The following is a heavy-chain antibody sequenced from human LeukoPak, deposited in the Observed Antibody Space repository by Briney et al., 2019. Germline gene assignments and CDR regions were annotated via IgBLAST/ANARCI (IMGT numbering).Heavy chain of an antibody. CDR3: ARLAAPGTSSDY. CDR2: INPRGGAT. Sequence: ASVKVSCKASGYTFFTAYHMHWVRQAPGQGLERMGVINPRGGATTYAQKFQGRVTMTTDTSTSAVYMQLSSLRSEDTAVYYCARLAAPGTSSDYWGQGTLVTVSS. J-gene: IGHJ4*02. V-gene: IGHV1-46*01. CDR1: GYTFFTAYH. D-gene: IGHD6-13*01.